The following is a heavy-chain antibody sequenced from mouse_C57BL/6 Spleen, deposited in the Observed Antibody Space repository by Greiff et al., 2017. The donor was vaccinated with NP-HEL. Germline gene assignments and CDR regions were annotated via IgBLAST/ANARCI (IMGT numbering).Heavy chain of an antibody. Sequence: QVHVKQSGAELVRPGASVTLSCKASGYTFTDYEMHWVKQTPVHGLEWIGAIDPETGGTAYNQKFKGKAILTADKSSSTAYMELRSLTSEDSAVYYCTRRGYDGYAMDYWGQGTSVTVSS. CDR2: IDPETGGT. CDR1: GYTFTDYE. V-gene: IGHV1-15*01. D-gene: IGHD2-3*01. CDR3: TRRGYDGYAMDY. J-gene: IGHJ4*01.